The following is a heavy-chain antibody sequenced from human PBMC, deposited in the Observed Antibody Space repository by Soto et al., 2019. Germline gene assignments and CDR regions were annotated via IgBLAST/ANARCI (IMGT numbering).Heavy chain of an antibody. CDR2: ISGSGGST. CDR3: AKGPLWFGEFSKFGYFDY. J-gene: IGHJ4*02. D-gene: IGHD3-10*01. CDR1: GFTFSSYA. Sequence: GGSLRLSCAASGFTFSSYAMSGVRQAPGKGLEWVSAISGSGGSTYYADSVKGRFTISRDNSKNTLYLQMNSLRAEDTAVYYCAKGPLWFGEFSKFGYFDYWGQGTLVTVSS. V-gene: IGHV3-23*01.